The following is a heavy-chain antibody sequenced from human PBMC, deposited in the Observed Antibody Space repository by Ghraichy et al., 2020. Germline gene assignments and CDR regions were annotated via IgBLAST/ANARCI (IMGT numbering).Heavy chain of an antibody. CDR2: ISAYSGNT. D-gene: IGHD6-13*01. CDR3: ARDVPVTAARLFDY. J-gene: IGHJ4*02. Sequence: ASVKVSCQASGYIFRNYGVSWVRQAPGQALEWVGWISAYSGNTNYAQDIQDRVSMATDTSTNTAYMELKSLTSADTAVYYCARDVPVTAARLFDYWGQGTLVTVSS. V-gene: IGHV1-18*04. CDR1: GYIFRNYG.